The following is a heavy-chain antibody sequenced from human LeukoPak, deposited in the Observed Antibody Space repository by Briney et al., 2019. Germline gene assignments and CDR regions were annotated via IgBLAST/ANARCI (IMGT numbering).Heavy chain of an antibody. Sequence: PSETLSLTCTVSGGSISSYYWSWIRQPPGKGLEWIGYIYYSGSINYNPSLKSRVTISVDTSKNQFSLKLSSVTAADTAVYYCARDLTVTPYYYYGMDVWGQGTTVTVSS. CDR1: GGSISSYY. D-gene: IGHD4-11*01. J-gene: IGHJ6*02. V-gene: IGHV4-59*01. CDR2: IYYSGSI. CDR3: ARDLTVTPYYYYGMDV.